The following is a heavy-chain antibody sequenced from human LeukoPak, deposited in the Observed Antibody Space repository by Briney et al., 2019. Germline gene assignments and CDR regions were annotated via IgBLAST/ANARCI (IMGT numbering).Heavy chain of an antibody. CDR1: GGSFSGYY. CDR3: ARAGQYQLFQIYYYYGMDV. V-gene: IGHV4-34*01. Sequence: SETLSLTCAVYGGSFSGYYWSWIRQPPGKGREWIGEINHSGSTNYNPSLKSRVTISVDTSKNQFSLKLSSVTAADTAVYYCARAGQYQLFQIYYYYGMDVWGQGTTVTVSS. CDR2: INHSGST. D-gene: IGHD2-2*01. J-gene: IGHJ6*02.